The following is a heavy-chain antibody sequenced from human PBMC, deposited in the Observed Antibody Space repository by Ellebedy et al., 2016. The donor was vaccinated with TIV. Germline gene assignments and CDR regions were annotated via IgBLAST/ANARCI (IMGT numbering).Heavy chain of an antibody. Sequence: MPSETLSLTCTVSGGSINTRNSSRGWIRQPPGKGLEWIATISYNGSTHYAPSLKSRVTISFDTPKNQFSLRLNSVTATDTSVYYGAASAEVPGWIENWGQGILVTVAS. CDR3: AASAEVPGWIEN. V-gene: IGHV4-39*01. CDR2: ISYNGST. D-gene: IGHD6-19*01. CDR1: GGSINTRNSS. J-gene: IGHJ4*02.